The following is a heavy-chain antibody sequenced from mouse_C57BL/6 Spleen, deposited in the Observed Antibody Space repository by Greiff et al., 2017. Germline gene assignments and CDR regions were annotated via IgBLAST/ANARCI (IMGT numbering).Heavy chain of an antibody. CDR2: LYPGDGDP. V-gene: IGHV1-82*01. D-gene: IGHD1-1*01. J-gene: IGHJ4*01. Sequence: QVQLKQSGPELVKPGASVKISCKASVSAFSSSWLNWVKQRPGTVLAWLGRLYPGDGDPNSTGKFKGTATLTADKSSSTAYMQLSSLTAEDSAVYFCARHYGSPDGGQGSSVTVSS. CDR1: VSAFSSSW. CDR3: ARHYGSPD.